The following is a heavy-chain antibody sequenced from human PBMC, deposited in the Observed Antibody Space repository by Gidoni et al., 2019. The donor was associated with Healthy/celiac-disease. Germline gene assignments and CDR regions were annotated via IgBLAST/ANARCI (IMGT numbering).Heavy chain of an antibody. CDR1: GFPFSSYG. J-gene: IGHJ4*02. V-gene: IGHV3-30*18. CDR3: AKAPGSRSRVLDY. CDR2: ISYDGSNK. Sequence: QVQLVESGGGVVQPGRSLRLSCAASGFPFSSYGRHWVRQAPGKGRGGVAVISYDGSNKYYADSVKGRFTISRDNSKNTLYLQMNSLRAEDTAVYYCAKAPGSRSRVLDYWGQGTLVTVSS.